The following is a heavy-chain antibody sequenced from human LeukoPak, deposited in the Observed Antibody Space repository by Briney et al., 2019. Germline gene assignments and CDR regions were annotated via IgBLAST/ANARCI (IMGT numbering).Heavy chain of an antibody. CDR3: ASRRIAAKAAFDI. CDR1: GGSISSYY. V-gene: IGHV4-59*01. CDR2: IYYSGST. Sequence: SETLSLTCTVSGGSISSYYWSWIRQPPGKGLEWIGYIYYSGSTNYNPSLKSRVTISVDTFKNQFSLKLSSVTAADTAVYYWASRRIAAKAAFDIWGQGTMVTVSS. J-gene: IGHJ3*02. D-gene: IGHD6-6*01.